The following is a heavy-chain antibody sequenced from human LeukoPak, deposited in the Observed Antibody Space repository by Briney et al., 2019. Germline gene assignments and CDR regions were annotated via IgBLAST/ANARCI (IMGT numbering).Heavy chain of an antibody. Sequence: SETLSLTCTVSGGSISSYYWSWIRQPPGKGLEWIGYIYYSGSTNYNPSLKSRVTISVDTSKNQFSLKLSSVTAADTAVYYCARQTGYSSFTRFDPWGQGTLVTVSS. CDR2: IYYSGST. CDR1: GGSISSYY. V-gene: IGHV4-59*08. D-gene: IGHD6-19*01. CDR3: ARQTGYSSFTRFDP. J-gene: IGHJ5*02.